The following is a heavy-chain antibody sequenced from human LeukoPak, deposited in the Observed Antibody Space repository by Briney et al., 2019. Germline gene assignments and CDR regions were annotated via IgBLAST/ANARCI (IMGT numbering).Heavy chain of an antibody. CDR1: GFTVSSNY. Sequence: GGSLRLSCAASGFTVSSNYMSWVRQAPGKGLEWVSVIYSGGSTYYADSVKGRFTISRDNSKNTLYLQMNSLRAEDTAVYYCARERGYSSGWYVVWGQGTLVTVSS. J-gene: IGHJ4*02. CDR3: ARERGYSSGWYVV. CDR2: IYSGGST. V-gene: IGHV3-53*01. D-gene: IGHD6-19*01.